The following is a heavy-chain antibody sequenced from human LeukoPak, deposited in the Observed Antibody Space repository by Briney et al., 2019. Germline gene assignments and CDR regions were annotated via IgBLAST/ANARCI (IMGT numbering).Heavy chain of an antibody. D-gene: IGHD3-3*01. J-gene: IGHJ5*02. V-gene: IGHV4-59*01. Sequence: PSETLSLTCTVSGGSISSYYWSWIRQPPGKGLEWIGYIYYSGSTNYNPSLKRRVTISVDTSKNQFSLKLSSVTAADTAVYYCARTYYDFWSGPNWFDPWGQGTLVTVSS. CDR2: IYYSGST. CDR1: GGSISSYY. CDR3: ARTYYDFWSGPNWFDP.